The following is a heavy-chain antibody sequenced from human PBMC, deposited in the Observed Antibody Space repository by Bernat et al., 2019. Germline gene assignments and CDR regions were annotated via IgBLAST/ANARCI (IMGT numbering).Heavy chain of an antibody. D-gene: IGHD6-13*01. CDR3: ARSGQLGYNWFDP. Sequence: QVQLQESGPGLVKPSETLSLTCTVSGGSISSYYWSWIRQPPGKGLEWIGYIYYSGSTNYNPSLKSRVTISVDTSKNQFSLKLSSVTAADTAVYYCARSGQLGYNWFDPWGQGTLVTVSS. J-gene: IGHJ5*02. CDR2: IYYSGST. CDR1: GGSISSYY. V-gene: IGHV4-59*01.